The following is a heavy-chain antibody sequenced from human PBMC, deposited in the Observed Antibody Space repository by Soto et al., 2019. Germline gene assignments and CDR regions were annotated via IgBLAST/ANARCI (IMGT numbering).Heavy chain of an antibody. CDR2: IYHTGTT. J-gene: IGHJ4*02. V-gene: IGHV4-59*08. Sequence: SESLSRTCNSSGGSISASCWSWIRQPPGKGLEWIGHIYHTGTTKYNPSFESRVTMSLDTSKSHVSLKLDSVTATDTAVYYCARLPYYYGWYFFDIWGQG. CDR3: ARLPYYYGWYFFDI. CDR1: GGSISASC. D-gene: IGHD3-10*01.